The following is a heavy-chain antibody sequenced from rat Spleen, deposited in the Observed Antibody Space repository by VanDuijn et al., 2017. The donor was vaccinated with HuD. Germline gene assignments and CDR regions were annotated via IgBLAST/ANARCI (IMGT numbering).Heavy chain of an antibody. CDR2: ISYDGSST. CDR3: ARLRSYVMDA. V-gene: IGHV5-7*01. CDR1: GFTFSDYN. J-gene: IGHJ4*01. Sequence: EVQLVESGGGLVQPGRSLKLSCAASGFTFSDYNMAWVRQAPKKGLEWVATISYDGSSTYYRDSVKGRFTISRDNAKSTLYLQMDSLRSEDTATYYCARLRSYVMDAWGQGASVTVSS.